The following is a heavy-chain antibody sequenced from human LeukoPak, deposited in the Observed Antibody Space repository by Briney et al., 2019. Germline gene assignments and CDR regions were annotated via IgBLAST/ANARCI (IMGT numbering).Heavy chain of an antibody. CDR2: IYYSGST. D-gene: IGHD3-22*01. CDR1: GGSISSYY. Sequence: PSETLSLTRTVSGGSISSYYWSWIRQPPGKGLEWIGYIYYSGSTNYNPSLKSRVTISVDTSKNQFSLKLSSVTAADTAVYYCARAPRDYYDSSAFGYWGQGTLVTVSS. CDR3: ARAPRDYYDSSAFGY. J-gene: IGHJ4*02. V-gene: IGHV4-59*01.